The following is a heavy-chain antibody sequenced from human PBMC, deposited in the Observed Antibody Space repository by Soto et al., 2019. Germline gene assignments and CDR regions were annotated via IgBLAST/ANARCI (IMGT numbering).Heavy chain of an antibody. Sequence: QVQLVESGGGVVQPGRSLRLSCAASGFTFSSYGMHWVRQAPGKGLEWVAVIWYDGSNKYYADSVKGRFTISRDNSKNTLYLQMNSLRAEDTAVYYCARDLSSSPSKYYYYYGMDVWGQGTTLTVSS. D-gene: IGHD6-6*01. CDR2: IWYDGSNK. CDR3: ARDLSSSPSKYYYYYGMDV. J-gene: IGHJ6*02. CDR1: GFTFSSYG. V-gene: IGHV3-33*01.